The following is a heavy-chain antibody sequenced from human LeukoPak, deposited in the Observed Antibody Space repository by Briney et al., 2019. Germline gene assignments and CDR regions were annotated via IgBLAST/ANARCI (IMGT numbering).Heavy chain of an antibody. CDR2: IKQDGSEK. CDR1: GFTFRSYW. Sequence: GGSLRLSCAGSGFTFRSYWMHWVRQAPGKGLEWGANIKQDGSEKYYVDSVKGRFTISRDNANDSVYLQMNSLRAEDTAVYYCARRYFDWFLGAGGSLDIWGQGTMVTVSS. J-gene: IGHJ3*02. D-gene: IGHD3-9*01. CDR3: ARRYFDWFLGAGGSLDI. V-gene: IGHV3-7*01.